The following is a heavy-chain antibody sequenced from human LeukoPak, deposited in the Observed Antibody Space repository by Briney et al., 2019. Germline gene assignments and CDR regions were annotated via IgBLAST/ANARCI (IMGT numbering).Heavy chain of an antibody. CDR1: GYTFTGYY. J-gene: IGHJ4*02. CDR2: INPNSGGT. D-gene: IGHD3-22*01. CDR3: ARDYYYDSSGYYFHY. Sequence: ASVKVSCKASGYTFTGYYMHWVRQAPGQGLEWMGRINPNSGGTNYAQKFQGRVTMTRDTSISTAYLELSRLRSDDTAVYYCARDYYYDSSGYYFHYWGQGTLVTVSS. V-gene: IGHV1-2*06.